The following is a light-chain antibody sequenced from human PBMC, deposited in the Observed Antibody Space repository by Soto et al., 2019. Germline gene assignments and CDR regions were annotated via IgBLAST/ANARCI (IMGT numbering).Light chain of an antibody. J-gene: IGKJ1*01. CDR1: QSISSW. Sequence: DIQMTQSPSTLSASVGDRVTITCRASQSISSWLAWYQQKQGKAPKLLIYKATSLESGVPSRFSGSGSGTEFTLTISSLQPDDLATYYCQQYNGTCGQRTKVEIK. V-gene: IGKV1-5*03. CDR3: QQYNGT. CDR2: KAT.